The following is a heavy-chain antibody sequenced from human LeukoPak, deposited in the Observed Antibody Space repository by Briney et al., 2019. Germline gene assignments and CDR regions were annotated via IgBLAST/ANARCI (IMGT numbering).Heavy chain of an antibody. CDR2: ISRNGGRT. CDR1: GFTFSTYA. Sequence: PGGSLRLSCSASGFTFSTYAMHWVRQAPGKGLEYVSAISRNGGRTYYADSVKGRFTISRDNSKNTMYLQMNSLRAEDTAVYYCAKDFSGNYGDYVRGLDYWGQGTLVAVSS. D-gene: IGHD4-17*01. V-gene: IGHV3-64*04. CDR3: AKDFSGNYGDYVRGLDY. J-gene: IGHJ4*02.